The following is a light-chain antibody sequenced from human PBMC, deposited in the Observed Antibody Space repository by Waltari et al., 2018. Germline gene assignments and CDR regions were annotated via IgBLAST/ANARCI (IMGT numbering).Light chain of an antibody. CDR3: LQDYNYPWT. CDR1: QGIRSD. CDR2: AAS. Sequence: ANQMNQFPSSLSASIGDRITITCRASQGIRSDLTWYQQKPGKAPKLLIYAASSLQSGVPSRFSGSGSGTDFTLTISNLQPEDFATYYCLQDYNYPWTFGQGTKVEIK. V-gene: IGKV1-6*01. J-gene: IGKJ1*01.